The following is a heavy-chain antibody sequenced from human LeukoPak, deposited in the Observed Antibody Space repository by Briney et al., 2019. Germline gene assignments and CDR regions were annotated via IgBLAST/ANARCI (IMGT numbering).Heavy chain of an antibody. CDR3: ARDSGDYAPFDY. CDR2: INPITGGT. Sequence: ASVKVSCKASGYSFTGYYMHWVRQAPGQGLEWMGWINPITGGTSYAQKLQGRVTMTRDTSISTAYMELSRLRCDDTAVYFCARDSGDYAPFDYWGQGTLVTVSS. D-gene: IGHD4-17*01. V-gene: IGHV1-2*02. J-gene: IGHJ4*02. CDR1: GYSFTGYY.